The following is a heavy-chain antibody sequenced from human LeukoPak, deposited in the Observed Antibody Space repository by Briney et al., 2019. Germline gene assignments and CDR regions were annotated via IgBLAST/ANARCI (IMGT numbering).Heavy chain of an antibody. Sequence: SETLSLTCTVSGGSISSYYWSWIRQPPGKGLEWIGYIYYSGSTNYNPSLKSRVTISVDTSKNQFSLKLSSVTAADTAVYYCARRAWRGSYRTDHFDYWGQGTLVTVSS. J-gene: IGHJ4*02. CDR2: IYYSGST. V-gene: IGHV4-59*08. CDR3: ARRAWRGSYRTDHFDY. CDR1: GGSISSYY. D-gene: IGHD1-26*01.